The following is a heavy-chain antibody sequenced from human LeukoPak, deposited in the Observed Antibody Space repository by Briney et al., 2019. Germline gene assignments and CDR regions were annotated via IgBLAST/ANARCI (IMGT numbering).Heavy chain of an antibody. CDR2: INHSGST. CDR1: GGSFSGYY. Sequence: PSETLSLTCAVYGGSFSGYYWSWIRQPPGKGLEWIGGINHSGSTNYNPSLKSRVTISVDTSKNQFSLELSSVAAADTAVYYCASVVVVAATPGGFDYWGQGTLVTVSS. J-gene: IGHJ4*02. D-gene: IGHD2-15*01. V-gene: IGHV4-34*01. CDR3: ASVVVVAATPGGFDY.